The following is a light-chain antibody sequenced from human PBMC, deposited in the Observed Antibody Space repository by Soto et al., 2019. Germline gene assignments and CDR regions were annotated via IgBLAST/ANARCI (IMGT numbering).Light chain of an antibody. CDR1: NIGSKN. CDR2: RDS. CDR3: QVWDSSTVV. Sequence: SYELTQPLSVSVALGQTARITCGGNNIGSKNVHWYQQKPGQAPVLVIYRDSNRPSGIPERFSGSNSGNTATLTISRARSWDEADYYCQVWDSSTVVFGGGTKLTVL. V-gene: IGLV3-9*01. J-gene: IGLJ2*01.